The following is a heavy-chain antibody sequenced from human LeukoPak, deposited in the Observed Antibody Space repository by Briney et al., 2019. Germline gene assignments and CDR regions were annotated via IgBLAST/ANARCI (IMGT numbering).Heavy chain of an antibody. CDR2: TYYRSKWYN. Sequence: SQTLSLTCALSGDSVSSNSPAWNWIRQSPSRGLEWLGRTYYRSKWYNDYAVSVKSRITINPDTSKNQFSPQLNSVTPDDTAVYYCARGVSYFDFWGQGALVTVSS. CDR1: GDSVSSNSPA. J-gene: IGHJ4*02. V-gene: IGHV6-1*01. CDR3: ARGVSYFDF. D-gene: IGHD2-21*01.